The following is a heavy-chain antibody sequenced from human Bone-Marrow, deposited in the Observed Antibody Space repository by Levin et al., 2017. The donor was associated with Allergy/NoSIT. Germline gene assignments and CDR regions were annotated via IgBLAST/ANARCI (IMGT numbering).Heavy chain of an antibody. J-gene: IGHJ2*01. Sequence: GGSLRLSCEASGFAFTSFRMDWVRQAPGKGLEWVANIKVDGSAKNYVDSVKGRFTISRDNAKNSLYLQMNSLRDEDTAVYYGVREAWFFELWGHGTLVTVSS. CDR3: VREAWFFEL. V-gene: IGHV3-7*01. CDR1: GFAFTSFR. CDR2: IKVDGSAK.